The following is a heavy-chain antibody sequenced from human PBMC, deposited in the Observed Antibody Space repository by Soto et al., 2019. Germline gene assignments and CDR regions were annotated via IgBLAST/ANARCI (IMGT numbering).Heavy chain of an antibody. CDR2: IIPIFGTA. J-gene: IGHJ6*02. Sequence: SVKVSCKASGGTFSSYAISWVRQAPGQGLEWMGGIIPIFGTANYAQKFQGRVTITADESTSTAYMELSSLRSEDTAVYYCARGFLEWLLYLNYYYYGMDVWGQGTTVTVSS. V-gene: IGHV1-69*13. CDR3: ARGFLEWLLYLNYYYYGMDV. D-gene: IGHD3-3*01. CDR1: GGTFSSYA.